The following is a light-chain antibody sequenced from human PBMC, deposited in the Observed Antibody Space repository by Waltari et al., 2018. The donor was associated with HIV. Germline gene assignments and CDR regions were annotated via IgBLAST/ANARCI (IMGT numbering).Light chain of an antibody. CDR2: DVS. V-gene: IGLV2-14*01. CDR3: SSYTISSTLV. Sequence: QSALTQPASVSGSPGQSITISCTGTSSDVGGSNYVSWYQQHPGKAPKLMIYDVSNRPSGVSNRFSGSKSGNTASLTISGLQAEDEAYYYCSSYTISSTLVFGGGTNLTVL. J-gene: IGLJ2*01. CDR1: SSDVGGSNY.